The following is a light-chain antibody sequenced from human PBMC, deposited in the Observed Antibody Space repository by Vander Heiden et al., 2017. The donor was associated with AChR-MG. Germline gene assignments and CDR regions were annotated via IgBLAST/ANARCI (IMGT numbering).Light chain of an antibody. CDR3: YSSADNSAI. V-gene: IGLV3-27*01. CDR2: KDS. J-gene: IGLJ2*01. Sequence: SYELKQPSSVSVSPGQTARITCSGDVLANKYARWFQQKPGRAPLLVIYKDSERPSGIPERFSGSSSGTTVTLTISGAQVEDEADYHCYSSADNSAIFGGGTKL. CDR1: VLANKY.